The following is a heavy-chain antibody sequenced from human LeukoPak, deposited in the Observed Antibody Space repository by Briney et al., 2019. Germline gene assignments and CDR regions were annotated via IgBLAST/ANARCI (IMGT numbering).Heavy chain of an antibody. CDR3: ARQRYSGSYYFDY. CDR2: IYYSGST. CDR1: GGSISSYY. Sequence: PSETLSLTCTVSGGSISSYYWSWIRQPPGKGLEWIGYIYYSGSTNYNPSLKSRVTMSVDTSKNQFSLKLNSVTAADTAVYYCARQRYSGSYYFDYWGQGTLVTVSS. V-gene: IGHV4-59*08. D-gene: IGHD1-26*01. J-gene: IGHJ4*02.